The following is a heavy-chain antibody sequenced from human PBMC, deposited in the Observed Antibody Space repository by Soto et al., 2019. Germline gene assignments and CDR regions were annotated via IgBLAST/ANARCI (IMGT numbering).Heavy chain of an antibody. CDR3: ARYCSGGSCYSSFDY. CDR1: GGSITNTDYF. J-gene: IGHJ4*02. D-gene: IGHD2-15*01. CDR2: INYAGKT. V-gene: IGHV4-39*01. Sequence: TSETLSLTCTVSGGSITNTDYFWAWARQPPGKGLEWIGCINYAGKTVYSPSLKSRVTISIDTPKNQFSLKLSSVTATDTAVYYCARYCSGGSCYSSFDYWGQGTLVTVSS.